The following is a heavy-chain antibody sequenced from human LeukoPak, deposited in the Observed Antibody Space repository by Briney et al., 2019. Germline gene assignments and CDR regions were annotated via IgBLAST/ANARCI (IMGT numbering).Heavy chain of an antibody. CDR1: GFTFSSYG. CDR2: ISGSGGST. J-gene: IGHJ4*02. D-gene: IGHD1-26*01. Sequence: PGGTLRLSCAASGFTFSSYGMSWVRQAPGKGLEWVSAISGSGGSTYYADSVKGRFTISRDNSKNTLYLQMNSLRAEDTAVYYCAKLSGSYAWYYFDYWGQGTLVTVSS. CDR3: AKLSGSYAWYYFDY. V-gene: IGHV3-23*01.